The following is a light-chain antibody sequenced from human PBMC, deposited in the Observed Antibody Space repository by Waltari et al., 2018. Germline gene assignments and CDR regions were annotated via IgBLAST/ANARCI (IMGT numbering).Light chain of an antibody. CDR1: DSNLGRNT. V-gene: IGLV1-44*01. CDR3: AAWDDNVNGRVL. CDR2: GPG. J-gene: IGLJ2*01. Sequence: QSQLTQPPSASGTPGPRVTTSCSGSDSNLGRNTVHWSQHLPGTAPKLLVYGPGQRPSEVPDRFSASKSGTSASLAISGLQSEDEATYYCAAWDDNVNGRVLFGGGTKLTVL.